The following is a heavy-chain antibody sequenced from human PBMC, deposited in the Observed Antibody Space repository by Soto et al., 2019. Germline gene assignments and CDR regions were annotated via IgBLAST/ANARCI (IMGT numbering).Heavy chain of an antibody. CDR3: AKQGARGVTLDY. CDR1: GFTFSSYG. CDR2: ISYDGSNK. D-gene: IGHD2-21*02. V-gene: IGHV3-30*18. Sequence: QVQLVESGGGVVQPGRSLRLSCAASGFTFSSYGMHWVRQAPGKGLEWVAVISYDGSNKYYADSVKGRFTISRDNSKNTPYLQMNSLRAEDTAVYYCAKQGARGVTLDYWGQGTLVTVSS. J-gene: IGHJ4*02.